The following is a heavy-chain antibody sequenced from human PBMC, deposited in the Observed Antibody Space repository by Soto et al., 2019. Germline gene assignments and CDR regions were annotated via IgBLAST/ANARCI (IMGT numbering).Heavy chain of an antibody. D-gene: IGHD1-26*01. CDR2: INPNSGGT. V-gene: IGHV1-2*02. Sequence: AAVKVSCKASGYTITGYYMHWVRQAPGQGLEWMGWINPNSGGTNYAQKFQGRVTMTRDTSISTAYMELSGLRSDDTAVYYCASTAYSGTYPLDCWGQGTLVTVSS. J-gene: IGHJ4*02. CDR3: ASTAYSGTYPLDC. CDR1: GYTITGYY.